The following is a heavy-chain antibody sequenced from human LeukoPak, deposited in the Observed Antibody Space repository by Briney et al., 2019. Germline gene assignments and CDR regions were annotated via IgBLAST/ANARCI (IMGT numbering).Heavy chain of an antibody. D-gene: IGHD3-16*01. CDR3: ARDAEITLGTDS. CDR1: GFIFSRYW. J-gene: IGHJ5*01. CDR2: IKEDGSEK. V-gene: IGHV3-7*01. Sequence: GGSLRPSCAASGFIFSRYWMTWVRQAPGKGLEWVANIKEDGSEKYYVDSVKGRFTISRDNAKKSLYLEMSSLRADDTAVYYCARDAEITLGTDSWGHGTLVVVSS.